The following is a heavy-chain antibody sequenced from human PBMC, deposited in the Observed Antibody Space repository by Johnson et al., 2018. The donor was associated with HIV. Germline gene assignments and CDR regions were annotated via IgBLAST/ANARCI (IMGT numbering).Heavy chain of an antibody. V-gene: IGHV3-48*04. Sequence: VQLVESGGGVVRPGGSLRLSCAASGFTFDDYGMSWVRQAPGKGLEWVSYISRSGTTIYYADSVQGRFTVSRDNAKNSLYLQMNSLRADDTAVYYCARVLRGYDAFDIWGQGTMVTVSS. CDR2: ISRSGTTI. CDR1: GFTFDDYG. D-gene: IGHD6-25*01. J-gene: IGHJ3*02. CDR3: ARVLRGYDAFDI.